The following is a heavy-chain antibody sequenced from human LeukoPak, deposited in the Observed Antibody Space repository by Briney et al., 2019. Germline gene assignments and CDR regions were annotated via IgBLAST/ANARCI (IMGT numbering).Heavy chain of an antibody. D-gene: IGHD1-7*01. Sequence: SETLSLTCTVSGGSISNYYWSWIRQPPGKGLEWIGYVYYSGSTNYNPSLNSRVTISVDTSKNQFSPKLTSVTAADTAVYYCARARITGTTFRFDPWGQGTLVTVSS. V-gene: IGHV4-59*01. CDR3: ARARITGTTFRFDP. J-gene: IGHJ5*02. CDR1: GGSISNYY. CDR2: VYYSGST.